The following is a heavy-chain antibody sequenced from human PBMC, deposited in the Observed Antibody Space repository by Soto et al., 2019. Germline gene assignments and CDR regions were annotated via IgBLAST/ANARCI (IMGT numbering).Heavy chain of an antibody. D-gene: IGHD3-10*01. CDR1: GGSISSSSYY. CDR3: ARKQAGYFYGIDY. J-gene: IGHJ4*02. Sequence: SETLSLTCTVSGGSISSSSYYWGWIRQPPGKGLEWIGSIYYSGSTYYNPSLKSRITLSVDTSKNQFSLKLSSVTVADTAVYFCARKQAGYFYGIDYWGQGTLVTVSS. V-gene: IGHV4-39*07. CDR2: IYYSGST.